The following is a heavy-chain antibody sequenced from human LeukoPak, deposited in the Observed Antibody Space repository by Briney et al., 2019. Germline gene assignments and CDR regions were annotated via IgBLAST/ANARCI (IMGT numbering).Heavy chain of an antibody. CDR1: GFTFSGFY. J-gene: IGHJ4*02. Sequence: PGGSLRLSCAASGFTFSGFYMSWIRQAPGKGLEWVSCIGSSSTYTNYADSVKGRFTISRDNAKNSLDLQMDGLRAEDTAVYYCARDRGAVAATWFDCWGQGTLVTVSS. V-gene: IGHV3-11*05. D-gene: IGHD6-19*01. CDR2: IGSSSTYT. CDR3: ARDRGAVAATWFDC.